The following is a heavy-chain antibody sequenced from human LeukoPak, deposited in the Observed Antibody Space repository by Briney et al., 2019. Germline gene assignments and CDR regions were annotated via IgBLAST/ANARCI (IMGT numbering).Heavy chain of an antibody. CDR2: IKQDGSEK. CDR1: GFTFSSYW. V-gene: IGHV3-7*01. D-gene: IGHD3-3*01. CDR3: ARDYAIFGVVTPMDY. J-gene: IGHJ4*02. Sequence: GGSLRLSCAASGFTFSSYWMSWVRQAPEKGLEWVANIKQDGSEKYYVDSVKGRFTISRDNAKNSLYLQMNSLRAEDTAVYYCARDYAIFGVVTPMDYWGQGTLVTVSS.